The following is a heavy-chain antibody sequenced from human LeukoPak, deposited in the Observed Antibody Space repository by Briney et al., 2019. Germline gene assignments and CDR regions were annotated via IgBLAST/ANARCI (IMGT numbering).Heavy chain of an antibody. J-gene: IGHJ4*02. CDR1: GGTFSSYA. CDR3: ARDPRVDYYDSSGPDQMLAY. D-gene: IGHD3-22*01. Sequence: GASVKVSCKASGGTFSSYAISWVRQAPGQGLEWMGRIIPILGIANYAQKFQGRVTITADKSTSTAYMELSSLRSEDTAVYYCARDPRVDYYDSSGPDQMLAYWGQGTLVTVSS. V-gene: IGHV1-69*04. CDR2: IIPILGIA.